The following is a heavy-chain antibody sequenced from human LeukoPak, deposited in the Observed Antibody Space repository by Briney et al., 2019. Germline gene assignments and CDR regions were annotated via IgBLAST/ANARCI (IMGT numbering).Heavy chain of an antibody. J-gene: IGHJ6*03. V-gene: IGHV3-7*01. CDR2: IKQDGSEK. CDR3: ARSIWSGYYAVYYYYYMDV. D-gene: IGHD3-3*01. CDR1: GFTFSSYW. Sequence: GGSLRLSCAASGFTFSSYWMSWVRQAPGKGLEWAANIKQDGSEKYYVDSVKGRFTISRDNAKNSLYLQMNSLRAEDTAVYYCARSIWSGYYAVYYYYYMDVWGKGTTVTVSS.